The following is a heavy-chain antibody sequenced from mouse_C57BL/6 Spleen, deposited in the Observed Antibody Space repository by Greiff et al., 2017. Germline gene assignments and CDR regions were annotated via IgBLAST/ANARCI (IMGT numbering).Heavy chain of an antibody. CDR2: INPSTGGT. V-gene: IGHV1-42*01. D-gene: IGHD4-1*01. CDR1: GYSFTGYY. CDR3: ARRNWPVDY. J-gene: IGHJ2*01. Sequence: EVQRVESGPELVKPGASVKISCKASGYSFTGYYMNWVKQSPEKSLEWIGEINPSTGGTTYNQKFKAKATLTVDKSSSTAYMQLKSLTSEDSAVYYCARRNWPVDYWGQGTTLTVSS.